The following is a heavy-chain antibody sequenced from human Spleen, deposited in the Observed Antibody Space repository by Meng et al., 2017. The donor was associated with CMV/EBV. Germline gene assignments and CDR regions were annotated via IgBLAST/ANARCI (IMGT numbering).Heavy chain of an antibody. CDR1: GYSISSGYY. V-gene: IGHV4-38-2*01. D-gene: IGHD2-2*01. CDR3: ARGRSLIYCSSTSCYGMDV. J-gene: IGHJ6*02. Sequence: SQTLSLTCAVSGYSISSGYYWGWIRQPPGKGLEWIGSIYHSGSTYYNPSLKSRVTISVDTSKSQFSLKLSSVTAADTAVYYCARGRSLIYCSSTSCYGMDVWGQGTTVTVSS. CDR2: IYHSGST.